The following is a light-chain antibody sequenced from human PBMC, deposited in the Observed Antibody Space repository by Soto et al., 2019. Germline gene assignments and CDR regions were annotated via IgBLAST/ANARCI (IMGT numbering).Light chain of an antibody. V-gene: IGKV1-5*01. J-gene: IGKJ1*01. CDR1: QSISSW. CDR3: QHLRT. Sequence: DIQMTQSPSTLSASVGDRVTITCRASQSISSWLAWYQQKPGKAPNLLIYDASSLESGVPSRFSGCGSGTEFTLTISSLQPDDFATYYCQHLRTFGQRTKVEIK. CDR2: DAS.